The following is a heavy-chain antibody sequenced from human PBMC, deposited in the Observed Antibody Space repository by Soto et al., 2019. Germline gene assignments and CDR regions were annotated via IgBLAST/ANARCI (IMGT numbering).Heavy chain of an antibody. Sequence: QITLKESGPTLVKPTQTLTLTCTFSGFSLSTTRVAVGWIRQPPGKALEWLALIYWDDDKRYSPFLKSRPTINKDTSKNRVVLTMTNMDPVDTATYYCAHSVVAGLGYYFDYWGQGTLVTVSS. D-gene: IGHD6-19*01. J-gene: IGHJ4*02. V-gene: IGHV2-5*02. CDR2: IYWDDDK. CDR1: GFSLSTTRVA. CDR3: AHSVVAGLGYYFDY.